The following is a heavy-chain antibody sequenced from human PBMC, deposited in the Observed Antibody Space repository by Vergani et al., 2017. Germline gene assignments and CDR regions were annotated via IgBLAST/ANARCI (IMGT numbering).Heavy chain of an antibody. Sequence: QVQLVESGGGVVQPGGSLRLSCAASGFTFSSYGMHWVRQAPGKGLEWVAFIRYDGSNKYYADSVKGRFTISSDNSKNTLYLQMNSLSAEDTAVYYCAKDEWGFGYPFYYYGMDVWGQGTTVTVSS. CDR2: IRYDGSNK. V-gene: IGHV3-30*02. D-gene: IGHD3-10*01. J-gene: IGHJ6*02. CDR3: AKDEWGFGYPFYYYGMDV. CDR1: GFTFSSYG.